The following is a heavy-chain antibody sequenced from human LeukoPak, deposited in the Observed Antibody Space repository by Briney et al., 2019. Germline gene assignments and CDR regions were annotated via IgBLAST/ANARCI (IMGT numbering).Heavy chain of an antibody. CDR3: AKDRISSSWYGEDAFDI. CDR2: IRYDGSNK. Sequence: GGSLRLSCAASGFTFSSYGMHWVRQAPGEGLEWVAFIRYDGSNKNYADSVKGRFTISRDNSKNTLYLQMNSLRAEDTAVYYCAKDRISSSWYGEDAFDIWGQGTMVTVSS. J-gene: IGHJ3*02. CDR1: GFTFSSYG. V-gene: IGHV3-30*02. D-gene: IGHD6-13*01.